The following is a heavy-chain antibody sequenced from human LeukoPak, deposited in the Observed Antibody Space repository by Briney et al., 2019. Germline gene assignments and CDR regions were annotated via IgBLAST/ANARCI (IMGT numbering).Heavy chain of an antibody. CDR2: ITISGDNT. CDR3: AKDPFAYYYDSSGPSGY. Sequence: GGSLRLSCAATGLTLRNFAMSWVRQAPGKGLEWVSSITISGDNTHYADSVKGRFTISRDNSKNTVYLQMNSLRAEDTAVYYCAKDPFAYYYDSSGPSGYWGQGTLVTVSS. J-gene: IGHJ4*02. V-gene: IGHV3-23*01. CDR1: GLTLRNFA. D-gene: IGHD3-22*01.